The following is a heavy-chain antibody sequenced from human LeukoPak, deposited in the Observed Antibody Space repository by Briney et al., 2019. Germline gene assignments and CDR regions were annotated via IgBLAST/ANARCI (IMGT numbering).Heavy chain of an antibody. CDR1: GFNFSTYA. CDR3: TRSNNIVGATYFDY. J-gene: IGHJ4*02. Sequence: PGGFPRVSCSASGFNFSTYAMHLVRQAPGQGLEYVSGISSNGGSTYYADSVKGRFTISRDNSKNTLFLQMGSLRAEDMAVYYCTRSNNIVGATYFDYWGQGTLVTVSS. CDR2: ISSNGGST. V-gene: IGHV3-64*02. D-gene: IGHD1-26*01.